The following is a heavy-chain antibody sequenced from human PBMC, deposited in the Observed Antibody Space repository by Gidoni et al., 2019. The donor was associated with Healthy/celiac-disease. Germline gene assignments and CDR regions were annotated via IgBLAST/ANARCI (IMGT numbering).Heavy chain of an antibody. V-gene: IGHV3-33*01. Sequence: QVQLVESGGGVVQPGRSLRLSCAASGFTFRSYGMHWVRQAPGTGLEWVAVIWYDGSNKYYADSVKGRFTISRDNSKNTLYLQMNSLRAEDTAVYYCARDRRIAVAGTRYFDYWGQGTLVTVSS. D-gene: IGHD6-19*01. CDR2: IWYDGSNK. CDR3: ARDRRIAVAGTRYFDY. J-gene: IGHJ4*02. CDR1: GFTFRSYG.